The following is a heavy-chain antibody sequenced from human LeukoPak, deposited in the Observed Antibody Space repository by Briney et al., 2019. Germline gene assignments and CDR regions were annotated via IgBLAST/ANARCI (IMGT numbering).Heavy chain of an antibody. CDR1: GFTFSDYY. V-gene: IGHV3-11*05. D-gene: IGHD2-15*01. J-gene: IGHJ5*02. Sequence: VRSLRLSCAASGFTFSDYYMSWIRQAPGKGLESVSYISSSIGYTNYADSVKGRLTISRDNAKNSLYLQRNSLRAEHTAVYYCARVEWYCSGGSCYGNWFDPWGQGTLVPVSS. CDR3: ARVEWYCSGGSCYGNWFDP. CDR2: ISSSIGYT.